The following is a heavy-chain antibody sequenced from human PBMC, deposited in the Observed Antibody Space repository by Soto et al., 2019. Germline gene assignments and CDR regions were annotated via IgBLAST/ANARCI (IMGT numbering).Heavy chain of an antibody. CDR1: GFTFSRQA. Sequence: GGSLRLSCAASGFTFSRQAMHWVRQAPGRGLEWVAVIWYHGVDKYYANSVKGRFTISRDNSRNTVDLQMHSLRAEDTALYYCVSWVSAHFDYWGQGILVTVSS. V-gene: IGHV3-33*01. D-gene: IGHD2-8*01. J-gene: IGHJ4*02. CDR2: IWYHGVDK. CDR3: VSWVSAHFDY.